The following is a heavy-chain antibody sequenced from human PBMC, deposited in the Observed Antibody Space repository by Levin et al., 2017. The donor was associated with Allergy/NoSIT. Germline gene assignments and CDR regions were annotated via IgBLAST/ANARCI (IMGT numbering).Heavy chain of an antibody. CDR1: GYTFGSYA. Sequence: GESLKISCQASGYTFGSYAIHWVRQAPGQRPEWMGWINAANGNTKYSRKFQGRVTITRDTPASTAYMDLSSLRSEDTAMYYCAREEIGGSIAFDIWGQGTMVTVSS. D-gene: IGHD5-24*01. CDR2: INAANGNT. CDR3: AREEIGGSIAFDI. V-gene: IGHV1-3*01. J-gene: IGHJ3*02.